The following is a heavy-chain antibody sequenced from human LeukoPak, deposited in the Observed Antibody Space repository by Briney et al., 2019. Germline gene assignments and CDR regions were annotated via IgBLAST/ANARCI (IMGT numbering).Heavy chain of an antibody. D-gene: IGHD3-10*01. CDR2: ISGSGGST. V-gene: IGHV3-23*01. Sequence: GGSLRLSCAASGFTFSSYAMSWVRQAPGKGLEWVSAISGSGGSTYYADSVKGRFTISRDNSRNTLYLQMNSLRAVDTAVYYCAKDWDYYGSGSFDYWGQGTLVTVSS. J-gene: IGHJ4*02. CDR3: AKDWDYYGSGSFDY. CDR1: GFTFSSYA.